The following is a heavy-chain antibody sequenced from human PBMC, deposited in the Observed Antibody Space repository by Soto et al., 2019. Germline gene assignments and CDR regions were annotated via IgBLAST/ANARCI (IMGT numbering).Heavy chain of an antibody. Sequence: SETLSLTCTVSGGSISSGGYYWSWIRQHPGKGLECYSGSTYYNPSLKSRVTISVDTSKNQFSLKLSSVTAADTAVYYCASLTTVTTWYYFDYWGQGTLVTVSS. D-gene: IGHD4-17*01. CDR3: ASLTTVTTWYYFDY. V-gene: IGHV4-31*03. CDR2: YSGST. J-gene: IGHJ4*02. CDR1: GGSISSGGYY.